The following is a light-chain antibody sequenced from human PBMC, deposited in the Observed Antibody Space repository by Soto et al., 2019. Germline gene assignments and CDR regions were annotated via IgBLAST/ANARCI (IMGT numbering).Light chain of an antibody. CDR3: SSCGGSNNLGV. CDR2: EVN. Sequence: QSALTQPPSASGSPGQSVTISCTGTSSDVGGYKYVSWYQQHPGKAPKLMIFEVNKRPSGVPDRFSRSKSGNTASLTVSGLQAEDEAGYYCSSCGGSNNLGVFGTGGQGTVL. CDR1: SSDVGGYKY. J-gene: IGLJ1*01. V-gene: IGLV2-8*01.